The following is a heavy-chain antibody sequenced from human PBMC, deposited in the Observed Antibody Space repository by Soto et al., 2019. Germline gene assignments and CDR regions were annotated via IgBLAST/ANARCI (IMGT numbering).Heavy chain of an antibody. CDR3: TTGLAAAGTNY. D-gene: IGHD6-13*01. CDR2: IKSKTDGGTT. J-gene: IGHJ4*02. V-gene: IGHV3-15*01. CDR1: GFTFSSYG. Sequence: GGSLRLSCAASGFTFSSYGMHRVRQAPGKGLEWVGRIKSKTDGGTTDFAAPVKGRFTISRDDSKNTVYLQMNSLKIEDTAVYYCTTGLAAAGTNYWGQGTLVTVSS.